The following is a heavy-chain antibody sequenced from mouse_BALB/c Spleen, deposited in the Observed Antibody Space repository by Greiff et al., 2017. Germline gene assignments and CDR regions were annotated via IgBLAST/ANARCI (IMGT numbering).Heavy chain of an antibody. CDR1: GFNIKDYY. D-gene: IGHD2-3*01. CDR2: IYPENGDT. Sequence: EVQLQQSGAELVRSGASVKLSCTASGFNIKDYYMHWVKQRPEQGLEWIGWIYPENGDTEYAPKFQGKATMTADTSSNTAYLQLSSLTSEDTAVYYCNAGGYSYWGQGTTLTVSS. V-gene: IGHV14-4*02. J-gene: IGHJ2*01. CDR3: NAGGYSY.